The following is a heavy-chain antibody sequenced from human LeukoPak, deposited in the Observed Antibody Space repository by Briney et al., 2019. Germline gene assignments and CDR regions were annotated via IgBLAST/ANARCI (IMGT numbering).Heavy chain of an antibody. CDR1: GFTFSNVW. J-gene: IGHJ4*02. D-gene: IGHD2-21*01. CDR3: VTDLVIKGYFDY. Sequence: GESLRLSCAASGFTFSNVWMSWVRQVPGKGLEWVGRIRRKTDGETTDHAAPVKGRFTISRDDSKNTLYLQMNSLKTEDTAVYYCVTDLVIKGYFDYWGQGTLVTVSS. CDR2: IRRKTDGETT. V-gene: IGHV3-15*01.